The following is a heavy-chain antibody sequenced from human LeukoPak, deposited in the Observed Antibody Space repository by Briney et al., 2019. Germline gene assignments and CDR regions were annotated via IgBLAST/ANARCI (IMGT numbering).Heavy chain of an antibody. V-gene: IGHV3-21*01. J-gene: IGHJ3*02. CDR2: ISSSSSYI. D-gene: IGHD3-10*01. CDR3: ARILLNAFDI. Sequence: GGSLRLSCAASGXTFSSYSMNWVRQAPGKGLEWVSSISSSSSYIYYADSVKGRFTISRDNAKNSLYLQMNSLRAEDTAVYYCARILLNAFDIWGQGTMVTVSS. CDR1: GXTFSSYS.